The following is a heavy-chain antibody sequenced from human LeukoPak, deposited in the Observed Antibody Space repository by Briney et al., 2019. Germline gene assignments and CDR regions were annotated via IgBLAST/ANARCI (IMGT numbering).Heavy chain of an antibody. CDR2: ISYDASNK. Sequence: GGSLRLSCAASGFTFSSYAMHWVRQAPGKGLEWVAVISYDASNKYCADSVKGRFTISRDNAKNSLYLQMNSLRAEDTAVYYCARDPPSFQHWGQGTLVTVSS. CDR3: ARDPPSFQH. CDR1: GFTFSSYA. J-gene: IGHJ1*01. V-gene: IGHV3-30*04.